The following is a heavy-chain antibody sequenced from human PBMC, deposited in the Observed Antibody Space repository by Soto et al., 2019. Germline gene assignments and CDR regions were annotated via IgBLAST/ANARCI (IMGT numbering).Heavy chain of an antibody. CDR3: ARDRDFWSGYYRTYGMDV. V-gene: IGHV4-59*01. D-gene: IGHD3-3*01. J-gene: IGHJ6*02. Sequence: PSETLSLTCTVSGGSISSYYWSWIRQPPGKGLEWIGYIYYSGSTNYNPSLKSRVTISVDTSKNQSSLKLSSVTAADTAVYYCARDRDFWSGYYRTYGMDVWGQGTTVTVSS. CDR2: IYYSGST. CDR1: GGSISSYY.